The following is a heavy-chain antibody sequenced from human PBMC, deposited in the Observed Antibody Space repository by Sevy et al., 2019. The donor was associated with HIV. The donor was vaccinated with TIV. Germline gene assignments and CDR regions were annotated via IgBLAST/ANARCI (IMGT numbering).Heavy chain of an antibody. D-gene: IGHD2-2*01. CDR1: GSTFSDDY. CDR3: ATSANVASSWLDP. J-gene: IGHJ5*02. CDR2: INSAGA. V-gene: IGHV1-2*02. Sequence: ASVKVSCKTSGSTFSDDYVHWVRRAPGAGLEWLGWINSAGANFAEIFQDRLSMTRDASISTAYMELRSLRSDDTATYYCATSANVASSWLDPWGQGTLVTVSS.